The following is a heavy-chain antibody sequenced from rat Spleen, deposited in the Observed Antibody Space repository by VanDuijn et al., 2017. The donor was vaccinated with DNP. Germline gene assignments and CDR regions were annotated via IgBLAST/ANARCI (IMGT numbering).Heavy chain of an antibody. V-gene: IGHV5-25*01. D-gene: IGHD1-4*01. J-gene: IGHJ3*01. CDR3: ATSPGPNWFAY. CDR2: ISPSGGGT. Sequence: EVQLVESGGGSVQPGRSLKLSCAASGFTFSDYNMAWVRQAPKKGLEWVTSISPSGGGTYYRDSVKGRFTISRDNANRTLYLQMDSLRSEDTATYYCATSPGPNWFAYWGQGTLVTVSS. CDR1: GFTFSDYN.